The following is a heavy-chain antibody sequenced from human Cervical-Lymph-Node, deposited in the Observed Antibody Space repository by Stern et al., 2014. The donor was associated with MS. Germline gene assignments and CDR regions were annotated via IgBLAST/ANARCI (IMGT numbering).Heavy chain of an antibody. CDR2: IIPFVGTGKV. J-gene: IGHJ5*02. Sequence: QMQLVQSGADVKKPGSSVRVSCKASGGISWLRQAPGQGLEWMGGIIPFVGTGKVNYAQNFQGRLQTIPDPSTNTPYMELSSLRLDDPAVYYCARGAGDNWFDPWGQGTLVSVSS. CDR3: ARGAGDNWFDP. D-gene: IGHD3-10*01. CDR1: GG. V-gene: IGHV1-69*01.